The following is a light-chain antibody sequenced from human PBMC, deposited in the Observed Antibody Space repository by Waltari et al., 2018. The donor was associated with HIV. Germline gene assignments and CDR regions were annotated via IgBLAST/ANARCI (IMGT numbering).Light chain of an antibody. V-gene: IGLV1-40*01. CDR3: QSYDSSLSGYV. Sequence: QSVLSQPPSVSGAPGQRVTISCTGSSSNIGAGYDVHWSQQLPGTAPKLLIYGNSNRPSGVPDRFSGSKSGTSASLAITGLQAGDEADYYCQSYDSSLSGYVFGTGTKVTVL. CDR2: GNS. CDR1: SSNIGAGYD. J-gene: IGLJ1*01.